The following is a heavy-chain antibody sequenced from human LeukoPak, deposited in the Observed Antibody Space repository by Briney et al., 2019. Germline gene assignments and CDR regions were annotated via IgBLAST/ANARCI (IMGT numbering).Heavy chain of an antibody. D-gene: IGHD1-26*01. J-gene: IGHJ4*02. V-gene: IGHV4-38-2*01. CDR1: GYSISSGYY. Sequence: SETLSLTCAASGYSISSGYYWGWIRQPPGKGLERIGSIYHSGSTYYNPSLKSRVTISVDTSKNQFSLKLSSVTAADTAVYYCARGSGSYYFDYWGQGTLVTVSS. CDR3: ARGSGSYYFDY. CDR2: IYHSGST.